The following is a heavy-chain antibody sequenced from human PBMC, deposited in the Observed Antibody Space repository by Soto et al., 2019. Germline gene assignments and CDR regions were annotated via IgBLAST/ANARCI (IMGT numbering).Heavy chain of an antibody. V-gene: IGHV4-31*03. CDR2: IYYSEST. Sequence: QVQLQESGPVLVKPSPTLSLTCTVSGGSISSGGYYWSWIRQHPGKGLEWIGYIYYSESTYYNPSLKSRVTIPVDQSKNQFSLKLSSVTAADTAVYYCARNPPQYCGGDCYLFDYWGQGTLVTVSS. J-gene: IGHJ4*02. D-gene: IGHD2-21*02. CDR1: GGSISSGGYY. CDR3: ARNPPQYCGGDCYLFDY.